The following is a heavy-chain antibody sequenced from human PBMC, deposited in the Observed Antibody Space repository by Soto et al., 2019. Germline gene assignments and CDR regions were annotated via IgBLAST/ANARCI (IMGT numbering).Heavy chain of an antibody. CDR3: ASRDPGTSVDY. J-gene: IGHJ4*02. CDR1: VGAFTSNNW. D-gene: IGHD1-7*01. V-gene: IGHV4-4*02. Sequence: LSLTCAVSVGAFTSNNWWTWVRQPPGQVLEWIGEIYRTGSTNYNPSLKSRVTISLDKSENQFSLKVTSLTAADTAVYYCASRDPGTSVDYWGQGTLVTVSS. CDR2: IYRTGST.